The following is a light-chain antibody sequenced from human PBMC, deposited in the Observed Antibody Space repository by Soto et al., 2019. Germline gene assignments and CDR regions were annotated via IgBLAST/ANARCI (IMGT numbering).Light chain of an antibody. CDR1: QSISSS. J-gene: IGKJ4*01. V-gene: IGKV3-15*01. CDR3: QQYNNWPPLT. CDR2: GAS. Sequence: EIVLTQSPGILSLSPGERASLSCGASQSISSSFLAWYQQTPGRAPRLLIYGASNRATDTPTRFSGSGSGTEFTLTISSLQSEDFAVYYCQQYNNWPPLTFGGGTKVDIK.